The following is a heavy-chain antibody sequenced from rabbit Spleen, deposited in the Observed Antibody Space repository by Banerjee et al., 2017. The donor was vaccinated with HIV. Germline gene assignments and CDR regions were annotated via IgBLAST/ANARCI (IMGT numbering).Heavy chain of an antibody. V-gene: IGHV1S45*01. Sequence: QQQLEESGGGLVKPGGTLTLTCKASGIAFSSSYYMCWVRQAPGKGLKLIACTYDTDGGTWYASWAKGRFTISKTSSTTVTLQMTSLTVADTATYFCARDTGSSFSTYGMDLWGPGTLVTVS. J-gene: IGHJ6*01. D-gene: IGHD8-1*01. CDR1: GIAFSSSYY. CDR2: TYDTDGGT. CDR3: ARDTGSSFSTYGMDL.